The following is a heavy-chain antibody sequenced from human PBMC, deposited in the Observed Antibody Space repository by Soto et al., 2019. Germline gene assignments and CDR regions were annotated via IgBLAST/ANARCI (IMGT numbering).Heavy chain of an antibody. CDR1: GGSISSYY. CDR2: IYYSGST. J-gene: IGHJ4*02. V-gene: IGHV4-59*01. Sequence: QVQLQESGPGLLKPSETLSLTCTVSGGSISSYYWSWIRQPPGKGLEWIGYIYYSGSTNYNPSLKSRVPVSVNTPNNQFTQRLSSVTAADTAVYCCARGSAAIMVNWGQGTLVTVSS. D-gene: IGHD2-2*01. CDR3: ARGSAAIMVN.